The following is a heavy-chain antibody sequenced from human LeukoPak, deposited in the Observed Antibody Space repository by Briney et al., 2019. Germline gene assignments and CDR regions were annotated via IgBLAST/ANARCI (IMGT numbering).Heavy chain of an antibody. D-gene: IGHD1-26*01. CDR2: IRSDGSNT. J-gene: IGHJ4*02. Sequence: PGGSLRLSCAASGFTFSSYGMHWVRQAPGKGLEWVAFIRSDGSNTYFADSVKGRFTISRDNSKNTLFLQMNSLRSEDTAVYYCATQRYSGSFSDFDYWGQGTLVTVSS. CDR1: GFTFSSYG. V-gene: IGHV3-30*02. CDR3: ATQRYSGSFSDFDY.